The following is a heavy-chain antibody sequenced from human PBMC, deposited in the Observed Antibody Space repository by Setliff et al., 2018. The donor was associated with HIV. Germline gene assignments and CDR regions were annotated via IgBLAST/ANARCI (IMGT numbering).Heavy chain of an antibody. CDR1: GFTFSDCW. CDR2: IKTDGSDT. V-gene: IGHV3-7*03. Sequence: LRLSCAASGFTFSDCWMSWVRQAPGKRLEWVANIKTDGSDTYYLDSVKGRFTISRDNARNVLYLRMHGLRAEDTAMYYCARNPRGTEYAIFDLCGQGTLVTVSS. CDR3: ARNPRGTEYAIFDL. J-gene: IGHJ4*02. D-gene: IGHD2-8*01.